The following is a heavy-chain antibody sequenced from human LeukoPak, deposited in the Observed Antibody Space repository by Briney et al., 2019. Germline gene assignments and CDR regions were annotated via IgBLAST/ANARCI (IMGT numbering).Heavy chain of an antibody. Sequence: PGGSLRLSCAASGFTFSTYAMNWVRQAPGKGLEWVAVICYDGSNKYYADSVKGRFTISRDNSKNTLYLQMNSLRAEDTAVYYCARDPNSGSYRAIGYYYYYGMDVWGQGTTVTVSS. CDR3: ARDPNSGSYRAIGYYYYYGMDV. D-gene: IGHD1-26*01. V-gene: IGHV3-33*08. CDR2: ICYDGSNK. J-gene: IGHJ6*02. CDR1: GFTFSTYA.